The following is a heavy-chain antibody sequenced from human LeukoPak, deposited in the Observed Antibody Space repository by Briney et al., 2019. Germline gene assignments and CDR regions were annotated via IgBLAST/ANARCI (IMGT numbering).Heavy chain of an antibody. CDR1: GFTLSSYD. V-gene: IGHV3-23*01. Sequence: GGTLRLSCAGSGFTLSSYDMSWVRQAPGKGLEWVSGIIGSGDNTYYADSVKGRFTISRDTSKNTLYLQMSSLRAEDTAVYYCAKFDYGDYWGQGTLVTVSS. J-gene: IGHJ4*02. CDR2: IIGSGDNT. CDR3: AKFDYGDY.